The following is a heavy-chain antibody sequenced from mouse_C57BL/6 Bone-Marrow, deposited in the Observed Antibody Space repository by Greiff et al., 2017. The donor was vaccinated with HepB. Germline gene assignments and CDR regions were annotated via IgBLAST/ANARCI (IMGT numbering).Heavy chain of an antibody. CDR1: GYTFTGYW. CDR2: ILPGSGST. Sequence: QVQLQQSGAELMKPGASVKLSCKATGYTFTGYWIEWVKQRPGHGLEWIGEILPGSGSTNYNEKFKGKATFTADTSSNTAYMQLSSQTTEDSAIYYCARGGYYVDWYFDVWGTGTTVTVSS. CDR3: ARGGYYVDWYFDV. V-gene: IGHV1-9*01. D-gene: IGHD2-3*01. J-gene: IGHJ1*03.